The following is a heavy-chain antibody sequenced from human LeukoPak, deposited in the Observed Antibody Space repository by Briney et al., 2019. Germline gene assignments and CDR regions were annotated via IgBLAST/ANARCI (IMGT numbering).Heavy chain of an antibody. J-gene: IGHJ4*02. V-gene: IGHV1-2*02. CDR2: INPNGGGT. D-gene: IGHD5-18*01. CDR1: GYTFTGYY. Sequence: VSVKVSCKASGYTFTGYYMHWVRQAPGQGLEWMGWINPNGGGTNYAQRFQGRVTMTRDTSISTAYMELSRLRSDDTAVYYCARAETDTANKSEWGQGTLVTVSS. CDR3: ARAETDTANKSE.